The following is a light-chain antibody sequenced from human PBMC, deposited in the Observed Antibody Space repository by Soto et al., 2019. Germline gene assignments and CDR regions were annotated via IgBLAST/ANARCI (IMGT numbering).Light chain of an antibody. CDR3: SSYTSRNPHVV. J-gene: IGLJ2*01. Sequence: QSALTQPASVSGSPGQSITISCTGTSSDVGGYNYVSWYQQHPGKAPKLMIYEVSNRPSGVSNRFSGSKSGNTASLTISGLQAEDEADYYCSSYTSRNPHVVFGGGTKLTVL. CDR1: SSDVGGYNY. CDR2: EVS. V-gene: IGLV2-14*01.